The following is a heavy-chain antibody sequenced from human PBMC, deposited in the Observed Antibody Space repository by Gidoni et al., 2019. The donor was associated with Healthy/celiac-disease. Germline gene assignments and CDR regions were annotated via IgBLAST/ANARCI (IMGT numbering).Heavy chain of an antibody. D-gene: IGHD3-10*01. V-gene: IGHV1-24*01. CDR2: FDPEDGET. CDR3: ATGYDYGSGSSEGY. Sequence: QVQLVQSGAAVKQPGASVKVSCKVSGYTLTELSMHWVRQAPGKGLEWMGGFDPEDGETIYAQKFQGRVTMTEDTSTDTADMELSSLRSEDTAVYYCATGYDYGSGSSEGYWGQGTLVTVSS. J-gene: IGHJ4*02. CDR1: GYTLTELS.